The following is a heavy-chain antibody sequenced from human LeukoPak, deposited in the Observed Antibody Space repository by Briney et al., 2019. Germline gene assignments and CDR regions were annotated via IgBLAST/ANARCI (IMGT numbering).Heavy chain of an antibody. CDR2: INHSGST. CDR1: GGSFSGYY. D-gene: IGHD2-2*01. J-gene: IGHJ4*02. CDR3: ARVPIPHIVVVPAACFDY. Sequence: SETLSLTCAVYGGSFSGYYWSWIRQPPGKGLEWIGEINHSGSTNYNPSLKSRITISVDTSKNQFSLKLSSVTAADTAVYYCARVPIPHIVVVPAACFDYWGQGTLATVSS. V-gene: IGHV4-34*01.